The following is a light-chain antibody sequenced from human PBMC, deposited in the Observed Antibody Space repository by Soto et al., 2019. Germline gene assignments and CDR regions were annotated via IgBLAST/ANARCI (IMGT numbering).Light chain of an antibody. Sequence: QSVLTQPPSVSGAPGQRVTISCTGSSSNIGAGYEVHWYQQLPRTAPKLLIYGNSNRPSGVPDRFSGSKSGTSASLAITGLQGEYEADYYCQSYDNSLSGMVFGGGTKLTAL. J-gene: IGLJ2*01. CDR1: SSNIGAGYE. CDR2: GNS. V-gene: IGLV1-40*01. CDR3: QSYDNSLSGMV.